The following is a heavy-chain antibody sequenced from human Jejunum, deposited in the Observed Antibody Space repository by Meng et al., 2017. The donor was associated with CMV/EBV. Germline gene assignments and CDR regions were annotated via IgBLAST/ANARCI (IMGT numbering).Heavy chain of an antibody. CDR1: GITFSNYV. CDR2: ISSSGGRR. D-gene: IGHD4-23*01. CDR3: AKDGGTYSGGFEY. V-gene: IGHV3-23*01. J-gene: IGHJ4*02. Sequence: GITFSNYVMSWVRKDPGKGREWVSCISSSGGRRYYADSEKGRFTSSKHSFKNTLYRQMNSLRAEDTAVYYCAKDGGTYSGGFEYWGQGTLVTVSS.